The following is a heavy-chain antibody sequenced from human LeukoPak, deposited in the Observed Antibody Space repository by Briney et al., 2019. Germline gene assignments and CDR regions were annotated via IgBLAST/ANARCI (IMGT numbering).Heavy chain of an antibody. J-gene: IGHJ2*01. V-gene: IGHV4-30-2*01. CDR1: GGSISSGGYS. CDR3: AREAGYCGGDCNANNWYFDL. CDR2: IYHSGST. D-gene: IGHD2-21*02. Sequence: SQTLSLTCAVSGGSISSGGYSWSWIRQPPGKGLEWIGYIYHSGSTYYNPSLKSRVTISVDRSKNQFSLKLSSVTAADTAVYYCAREAGYCGGDCNANNWYFDLWGRGTLVNVSS.